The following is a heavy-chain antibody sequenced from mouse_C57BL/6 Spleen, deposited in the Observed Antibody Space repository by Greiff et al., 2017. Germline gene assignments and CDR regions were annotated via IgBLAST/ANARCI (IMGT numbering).Heavy chain of an antibody. CDR3: ATGSSSGPYYAMDY. V-gene: IGHV1-52*01. D-gene: IGHD3-2*02. CDR2: IDPSDSET. Sequence: QVQLQQPGAELVRPGSSVKLSCKASGYTFTSYWMHWVKQRPIQGLEWIGNIDPSDSETHYNQKFKDKATLTVDKSSSTAYMQLSSLTSEDSAVYYCATGSSSGPYYAMDYWGQGTSVTVSS. CDR1: GYTFTSYW. J-gene: IGHJ4*01.